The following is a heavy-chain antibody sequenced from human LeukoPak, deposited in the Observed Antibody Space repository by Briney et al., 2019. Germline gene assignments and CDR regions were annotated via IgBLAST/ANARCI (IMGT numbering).Heavy chain of an antibody. D-gene: IGHD2-15*01. V-gene: IGHV3-7*01. CDR2: IKQDGSEK. J-gene: IGHJ6*02. CDR3: AKEMRGHDTVAATNYGDPIPHYYYGMDV. CDR1: GFTFSSYS. Sequence: PGGSLRLSCAASGFTFSSYSMTWVRQAPGKGLEWVANIKQDGSEKYYVDSVKGRFTISRDNAKNSLYLQMNSLRAEDTAVYYCAKEMRGHDTVAATNYGDPIPHYYYGMDVWGQGTTVTVSS.